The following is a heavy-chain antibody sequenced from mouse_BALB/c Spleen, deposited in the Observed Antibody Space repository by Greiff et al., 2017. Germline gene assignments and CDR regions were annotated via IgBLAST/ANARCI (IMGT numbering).Heavy chain of an antibody. CDR1: GYAFSSYW. V-gene: IGHV1-80*01. D-gene: IGHD1-1*01. Sequence: VQRVESGAELVRPGSSVKISCKASGYAFSSYWMNWVKQRPGQGLEWIGQIYPGDGDTNYNGKFKGKATLTADKSSSTAYMQLSSLTSEDSAVYFCARSAVGGGFDYWGQGTTLTVSS. J-gene: IGHJ2*01. CDR3: ARSAVGGGFDY. CDR2: IYPGDGDT.